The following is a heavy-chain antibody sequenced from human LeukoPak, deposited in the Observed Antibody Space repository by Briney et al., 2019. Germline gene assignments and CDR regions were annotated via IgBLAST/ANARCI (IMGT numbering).Heavy chain of an antibody. J-gene: IGHJ4*02. CDR2: ISGSGGST. V-gene: IGHV3-23*01. D-gene: IGHD6-13*01. CDR1: GFTFSSYA. CDR3: AKVHMGSSWYTPGVYYFDY. Sequence: GGSPRLSCAASGFTFSSYAMSWVRQAPGKGLEWVSAISGSGGSTYYADSVKGRFTISRDNSKNTLYLQMNSLRAEDTAVYYCAKVHMGSSWYTPGVYYFDYWGQGTLVTVSS.